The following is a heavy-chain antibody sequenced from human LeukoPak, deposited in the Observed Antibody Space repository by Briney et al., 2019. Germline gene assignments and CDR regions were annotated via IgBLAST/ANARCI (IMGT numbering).Heavy chain of an antibody. D-gene: IGHD3-22*01. Sequence: PGGSMRLSCAVSGITLSNYGMSWVRQVPGKGLEWVAGISDTGGSTNYADSVKGRFTISRDNPKNTLYLQMNSPRAEDTAVYFCAKRGVVIRVILVGFHKQAYYFDSWGQGALVTVSS. CDR1: GITLSNYG. CDR3: AKRGVVIRVILVGFHKQAYYFDS. CDR2: ISDTGGST. J-gene: IGHJ4*02. V-gene: IGHV3-23*01.